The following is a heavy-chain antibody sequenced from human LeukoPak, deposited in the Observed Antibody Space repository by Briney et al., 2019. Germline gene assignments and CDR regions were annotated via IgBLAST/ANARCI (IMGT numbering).Heavy chain of an antibody. CDR2: INPNSGGT. Sequence: ASVKVSFTASGYTFTVYYMHWVRQAPGQGLEWMGWINPNSGGTNYAQKFQGRVTMTRDTSISTAYMELSRLRSADTAVYYCARGDYYDSSGYLYYYYYYYMDVWGKGTTVTVSS. D-gene: IGHD3-22*01. CDR3: ARGDYYDSSGYLYYYYYYYMDV. CDR1: GYTFTVYY. V-gene: IGHV1-2*02. J-gene: IGHJ6*03.